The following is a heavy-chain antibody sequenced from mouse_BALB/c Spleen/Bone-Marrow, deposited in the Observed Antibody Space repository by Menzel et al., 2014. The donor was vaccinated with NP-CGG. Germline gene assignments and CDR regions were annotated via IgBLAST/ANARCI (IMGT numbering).Heavy chain of an antibody. Sequence: EVKLVESGGGLVQPGGSLKLPCAASGFTFGNYAMSWVRQTPDKRLELVATINSNGGSTYYPDSVKGRFTISRDNARNTLYLQMSSLKSEDTAMYYCARVAYYNVYFDYWGQGTTLTVSS. J-gene: IGHJ2*01. CDR1: GFTFGNYA. CDR2: INSNGGST. CDR3: ARVAYYNVYFDY. V-gene: IGHV5-6-3*01. D-gene: IGHD2-12*01.